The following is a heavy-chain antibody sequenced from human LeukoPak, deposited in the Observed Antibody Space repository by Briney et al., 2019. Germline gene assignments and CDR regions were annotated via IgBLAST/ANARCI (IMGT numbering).Heavy chain of an antibody. Sequence: SETLSLTCAVYAGSFSGYYWSWIRQPPGKGLEWIGEINHSGSTNYNPSLKSRVTISVDTSKNQFSLKLSSVTAADTAVYYCARGGYYYDSSGFGYWGQGTLVTVSS. CDR3: ARGGYYYDSSGFGY. V-gene: IGHV4-34*01. CDR1: AGSFSGYY. J-gene: IGHJ4*02. CDR2: INHSGST. D-gene: IGHD3-22*01.